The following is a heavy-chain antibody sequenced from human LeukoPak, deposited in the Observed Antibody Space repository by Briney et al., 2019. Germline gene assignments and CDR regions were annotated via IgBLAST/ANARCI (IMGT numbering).Heavy chain of an antibody. D-gene: IGHD3-3*01. J-gene: IGHJ5*02. CDR1: GGTFSSYA. CDR3: ARAPYDFWSGDPIKWFDP. CDR2: IIPILGIA. Sequence: ASVKVSCKASGGTFSSYAISWVRQAPGQGLEWMGRIIPILGIANYAQKFQGRVSITADKSTSTAYMELSSPRSDDTAVYYCARAPYDFWSGDPIKWFDPWGQGTLVTVSS. V-gene: IGHV1-69*04.